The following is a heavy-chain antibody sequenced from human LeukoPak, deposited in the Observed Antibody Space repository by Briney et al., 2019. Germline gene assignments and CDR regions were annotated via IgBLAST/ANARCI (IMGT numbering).Heavy chain of an antibody. Sequence: SETLSLTCTVSGGSISSSSYYWSWIRQPPGKGLECIGYIYYSGSTNSGGTNYNPSLKSRVTISVDTSKNQVSLKLSSVTAADTAVYYCARRITMVRGVMSDYWGQGTLVTVSS. CDR1: GGSISSSSYY. D-gene: IGHD3-10*01. CDR3: ARRITMVRGVMSDY. CDR2: IYYSGSTNSGGT. J-gene: IGHJ4*02. V-gene: IGHV4-61*05.